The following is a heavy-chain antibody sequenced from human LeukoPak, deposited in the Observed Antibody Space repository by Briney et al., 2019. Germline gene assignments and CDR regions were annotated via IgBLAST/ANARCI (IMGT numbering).Heavy chain of an antibody. Sequence: ASVKVSCKASGYTFSIYGIIWVRQAPGQGLEWMGWISAHTGNSDYAQRFQNRVTMTADTSTSTAYMELRSLGSDDTAVYYCARDGKGRYDFRENDYWGHGTLVTVSS. CDR1: GYTFSIYG. V-gene: IGHV1-18*01. J-gene: IGHJ4*01. D-gene: IGHD3-3*01. CDR3: ARDGKGRYDFRENDY. CDR2: ISAHTGNS.